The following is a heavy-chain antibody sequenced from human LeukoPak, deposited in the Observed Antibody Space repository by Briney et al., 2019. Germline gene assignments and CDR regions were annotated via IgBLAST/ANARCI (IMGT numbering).Heavy chain of an antibody. CDR2: IYYSGST. Sequence: SETLSLTCTVSGGSISSSSYYWGWIRQPPGKGLEWIGSIYYSGSTYYNPSLKSRVTISVDTSKNQFSLKLTSVTAADTALYYCARGRNIMVRGAIGGETKYYYSYYMDVWGKGTTVTVSS. CDR1: GGSISSSSYY. CDR3: ARGRNIMVRGAIGGETKYYYSYYMDV. D-gene: IGHD3-10*01. V-gene: IGHV4-39*07. J-gene: IGHJ6*03.